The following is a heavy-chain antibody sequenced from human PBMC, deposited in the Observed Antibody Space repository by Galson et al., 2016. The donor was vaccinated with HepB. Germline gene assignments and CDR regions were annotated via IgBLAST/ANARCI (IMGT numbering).Heavy chain of an antibody. Sequence: QSGAEVKKPGESLTISCKGSGYSFTSYWISWVRHMPGKGLEWMGRIDPSDSYINYRPSFQGHITFSADKSSSTAYLQWTSLKASDTAMYYCSTQTTYCSTTSCYRFWGQGTPVTVSS. CDR2: IDPSDSYI. CDR3: STQTTYCSTTSCYRF. V-gene: IGHV5-10-1*01. CDR1: GYSFTSYW. J-gene: IGHJ1*01. D-gene: IGHD2-2*01.